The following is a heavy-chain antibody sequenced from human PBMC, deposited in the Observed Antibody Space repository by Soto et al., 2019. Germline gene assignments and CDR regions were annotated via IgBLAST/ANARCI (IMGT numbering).Heavy chain of an antibody. CDR2: IDPSDSQT. Sequence: DVKLEQSGAEVKKPGESLTISCKGSGYSFAGYWITWLRQMPGKGLEWMGRIDPSDSQTYYSPSFRGHVTISSAKSITTVFLQWSSLRASDTAMYYCARQIYDSDSGPNCQYYFDSWGQGTLVTVSS. CDR3: ARQIYDSDSGPNCQYYFDS. V-gene: IGHV5-10-1*03. CDR1: GYSFAGYW. J-gene: IGHJ4*02. D-gene: IGHD3-22*01.